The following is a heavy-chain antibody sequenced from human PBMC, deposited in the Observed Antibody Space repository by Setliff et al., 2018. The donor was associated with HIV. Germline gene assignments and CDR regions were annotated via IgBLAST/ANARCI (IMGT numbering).Heavy chain of an antibody. V-gene: IGHV1-8*02. D-gene: IGHD6-13*01. CDR2: MNPNNGNT. CDR1: GYNFTDYD. Sequence: ASVKVSCKASGYNFTDYDINWVRQATGQGLEWMGWMNPNNGNTGYAEKFQGRVTMTRDTSISTAYLELSSLRSDDTAVYYCARPKIPQIPAAPLDFWGQGTLVTVSS. J-gene: IGHJ4*02. CDR3: ARPKIPQIPAAPLDF.